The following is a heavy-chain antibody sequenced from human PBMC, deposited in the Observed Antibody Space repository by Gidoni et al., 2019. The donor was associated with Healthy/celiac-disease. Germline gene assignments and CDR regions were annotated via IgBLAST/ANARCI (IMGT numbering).Heavy chain of an antibody. J-gene: IGHJ4*02. CDR3: ARDADYSSSSHYFDY. V-gene: IGHV4-59*01. CDR1: GGSISSYY. D-gene: IGHD6-6*01. CDR2: IYYSGST. Sequence: QVHLPESVPGLVKPSETLPLTCTVSGGSISSYYWRWIRQHPGKGLEWIGYIYYSGSTNYNPSRKSRVTISVDTSKNQFSLKLSSVTAADTAVYYCARDADYSSSSHYFDYWGQGTLVTVSS.